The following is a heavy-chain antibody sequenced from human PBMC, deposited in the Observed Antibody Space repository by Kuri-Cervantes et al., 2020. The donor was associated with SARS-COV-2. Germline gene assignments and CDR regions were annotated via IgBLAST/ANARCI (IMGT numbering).Heavy chain of an antibody. V-gene: IGHV1-58*02. D-gene: IGHD1-26*01. CDR3: AADPYSGSQQDLGAFDI. CDR1: GYTFTSSA. J-gene: IGHJ3*02. Sequence: SVKVSCKRSGYTFTSSAMQWLRQARGQRLAWIGWIGFGSGNTNYAQTFQERVTITRDMSTSTAYMELSSLRSEDTAVYYCAADPYSGSQQDLGAFDIWGQGTMVTVSS. CDR2: IGFGSGNT.